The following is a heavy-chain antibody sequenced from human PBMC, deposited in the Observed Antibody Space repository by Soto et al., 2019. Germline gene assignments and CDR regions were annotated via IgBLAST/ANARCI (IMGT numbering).Heavy chain of an antibody. CDR3: GRERRGGTFDY. D-gene: IGHD3-16*01. CDR1: GGSISSSNW. CDR2: IYHSGST. V-gene: IGHV4-4*02. Sequence: QVQLQESGPGLVKPSGTLSLTCAVSGGSISSSNWWSWVRQPPGKGLEWIGEIYHSGSTNYNPSLKRRVTISGEKAKRQFPLRRSSVTAADTAVYYGGRERRGGTFDYWGQGTLVTVSS. J-gene: IGHJ4*02.